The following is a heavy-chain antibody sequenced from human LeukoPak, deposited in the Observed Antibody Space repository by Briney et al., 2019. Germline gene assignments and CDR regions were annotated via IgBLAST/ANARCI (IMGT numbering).Heavy chain of an antibody. Sequence: SETLSLTCTVSGGSVSSGSYYWSWIRQPPGKGLEWIGYINYSGSTNYNPSLKSRVTISVDTSKNQFSLKLSSVTAADTAVYYCARESMATIAFWGQGTLVTVSS. CDR2: INYSGST. CDR1: GGSVSSGSYY. CDR3: ARESMATIAF. D-gene: IGHD5-24*01. J-gene: IGHJ4*02. V-gene: IGHV4-61*01.